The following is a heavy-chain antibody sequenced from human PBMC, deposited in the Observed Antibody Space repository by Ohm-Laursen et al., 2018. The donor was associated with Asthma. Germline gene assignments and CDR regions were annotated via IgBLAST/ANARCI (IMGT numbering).Heavy chain of an antibody. V-gene: IGHV1-69*13. D-gene: IGHD2-15*01. CDR3: GRKQGSCIVSTCYSLDF. J-gene: IGHJ4*02. Sequence: SVKVSCKSSGGTFSNYVIGWVRQAPGQGLEWMGGINSVFRTTDYAQKFQGRVTITADESTATVYMELSSLRSDDTALYYCGRKQGSCIVSTCYSLDFWGQGTLVTVSS. CDR1: GGTFSNYV. CDR2: INSVFRTT.